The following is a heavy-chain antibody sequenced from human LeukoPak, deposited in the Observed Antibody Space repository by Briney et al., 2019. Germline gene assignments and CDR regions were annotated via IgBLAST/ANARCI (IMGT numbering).Heavy chain of an antibody. CDR2: ISDSGDST. V-gene: IGHV3-23*01. J-gene: IGHJ4*02. CDR3: AVHNSGFCY. CDR1: GFTFSIYG. D-gene: IGHD3-22*01. Sequence: PGGSLRLACAVSGFTFSIYGMSWVSQAPGKGLEWVSAISDSGDSTYYADSVKGRFTISRDNSKNTLYLQMNSLRAEDTAVYYCAVHNSGFCYWGQGTQVTVSS.